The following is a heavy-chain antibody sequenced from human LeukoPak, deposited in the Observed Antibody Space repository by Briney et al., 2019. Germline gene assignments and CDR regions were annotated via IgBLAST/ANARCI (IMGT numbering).Heavy chain of an antibody. CDR2: MSASSGNT. Sequence: ASVKVSCKASGYTFTGYDINWVRQATGQGLEWLGWMSASSGNTGYAQKFQGRVSMTRATSISTAYLELSSLTFEDTAVYYCVRTPPKGDIDYWGQGTLVTVSS. V-gene: IGHV1-8*01. D-gene: IGHD2-21*02. CDR1: GYTFTGYD. J-gene: IGHJ4*02. CDR3: VRTPPKGDIDY.